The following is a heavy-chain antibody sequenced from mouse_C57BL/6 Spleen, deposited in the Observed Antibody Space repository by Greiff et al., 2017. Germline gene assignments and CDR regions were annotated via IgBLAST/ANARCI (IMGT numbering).Heavy chain of an antibody. J-gene: IGHJ2*01. CDR2: IDPSDSYT. CDR3: ARSWDGYYDY. D-gene: IGHD2-3*01. V-gene: IGHV1-59*01. CDR1: GYTFTSYW. Sequence: QVQLQQPGAELVRPGTSVKLSCKASGYTFTSYWMHWVKQRPGQGLEWIGVIDPSDSYTNYNQKFKGKATLTVDTSSSTAYMQLSSLTSEDSAVYYCARSWDGYYDYWGQGTTLTVSS.